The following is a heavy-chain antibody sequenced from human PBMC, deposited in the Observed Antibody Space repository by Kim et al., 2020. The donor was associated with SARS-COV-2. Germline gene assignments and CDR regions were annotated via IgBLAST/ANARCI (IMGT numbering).Heavy chain of an antibody. J-gene: IGHJ5*02. V-gene: IGHV3-30-3*01. Sequence: GGSLRLSCVGSGFTFSDHAMHWVRQAPGKGLEWVSLISYDGDNIYYADSVKGRFTISRDNSKNTLYLQMNSLRKDDSATYYCVRGLTGSTLDPWGQGALVIVSS. D-gene: IGHD1-20*01. CDR2: ISYDGDNI. CDR3: VRGLTGSTLDP. CDR1: GFTFSDHA.